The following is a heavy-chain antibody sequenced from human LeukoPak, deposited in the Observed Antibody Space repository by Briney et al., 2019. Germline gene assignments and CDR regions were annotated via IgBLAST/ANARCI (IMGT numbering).Heavy chain of an antibody. CDR2: INHSGST. V-gene: IGHV4-34*01. CDR3: ARGRGYVWGSYLYFDY. J-gene: IGHJ4*02. CDR1: GGSFSGYY. Sequence: SETLSLTCAVYGGSFSGYYWSWIRQPPGKGLEWIGEINHSGSTNYNPSLKSRVTISVDTSKNQFSLKLSSVTAADAAVYYCARGRGYVWGSYLYFDYWGQGTLVTVSS. D-gene: IGHD3-16*02.